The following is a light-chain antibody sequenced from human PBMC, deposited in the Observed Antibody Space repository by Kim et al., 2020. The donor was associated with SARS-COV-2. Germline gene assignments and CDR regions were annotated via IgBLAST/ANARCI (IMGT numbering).Light chain of an antibody. CDR2: GNS. J-gene: IGLJ2*01. CDR1: GSNIGAGYD. CDR3: QSYDSSLSAVV. Sequence: QRVTISCTGTGSNIGAGYDIHWYQQLPGTAPKLLIYGNSNRPSGVPDRFSGSKSGTSASLAITGLQAEDEADYYCQSYDSSLSAVVFGGGTKLTVL. V-gene: IGLV1-40*01.